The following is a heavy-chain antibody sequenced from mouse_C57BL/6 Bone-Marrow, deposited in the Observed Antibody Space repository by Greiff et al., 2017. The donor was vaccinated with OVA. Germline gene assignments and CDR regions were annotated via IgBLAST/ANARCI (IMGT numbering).Heavy chain of an antibody. V-gene: IGHV1-81*01. J-gene: IGHJ2*01. Sequence: LVESGAELARPGASVKLSCKASGYTFTSYGISWVKQRTGQGLEWIGEIYPRSGNTYYNEKFKGKATLTADKSSSTAYMELRSLTSEDSAVYFCARRYYDPCDYWGQGTTLTVSS. CDR3: ARRYYDPCDY. CDR2: IYPRSGNT. CDR1: GYTFTSYG. D-gene: IGHD2-4*01.